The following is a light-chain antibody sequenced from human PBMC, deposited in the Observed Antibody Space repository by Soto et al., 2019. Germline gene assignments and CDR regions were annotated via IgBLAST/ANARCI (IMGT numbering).Light chain of an antibody. Sequence: EIVLTQSPGTLSLSPGERATLSCRASQSVSSRYLAWYQHKPGQAPRRLIYGASSRATGIPDRFSGSGSGTDYTLTFSRLEPEDFAVYYCHLYDSSQTFGQGTKVDIK. CDR2: GAS. CDR1: QSVSSRY. CDR3: HLYDSSQT. J-gene: IGKJ1*01. V-gene: IGKV3-20*01.